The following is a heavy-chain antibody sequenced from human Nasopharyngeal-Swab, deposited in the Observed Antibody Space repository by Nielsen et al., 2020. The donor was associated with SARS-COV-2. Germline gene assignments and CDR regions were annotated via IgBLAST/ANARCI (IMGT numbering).Heavy chain of an antibody. CDR2: IKKDGSEQ. CDR1: GVRFSTYW. V-gene: IGHV3-7*01. CDR3: ARDSDSTLTESGFDF. D-gene: IGHD4-11*01. J-gene: IGHJ4*02. Sequence: GGSLRLSCAASGVRFSTYWMSWVRQAPGKGLEWVGNIKKDGSEQNYVESVRGRFTISRDNAKNSLYLQMSSLIAEDTAVYYCARDSDSTLTESGFDFWGQGTLVTVSS.